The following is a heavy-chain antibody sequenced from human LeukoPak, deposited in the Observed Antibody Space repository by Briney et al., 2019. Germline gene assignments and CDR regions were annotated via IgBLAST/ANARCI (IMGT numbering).Heavy chain of an antibody. CDR3: ARSGWTEGFDY. CDR1: GGSISSSSYY. J-gene: IGHJ4*02. Sequence: SETLSLTCTVSGGSISSSSYYWGWIRQPPGKGLEWIGSIYYSGSTYYNPSLKSRVTISVDTSKNQFSLKLSPVTAADTAVYYCARSGWTEGFDYWGQGTLVTVSS. CDR2: IYYSGST. V-gene: IGHV4-39*01. D-gene: IGHD6-19*01.